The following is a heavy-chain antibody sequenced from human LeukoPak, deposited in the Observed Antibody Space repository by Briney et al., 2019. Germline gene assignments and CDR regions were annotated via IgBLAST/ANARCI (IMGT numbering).Heavy chain of an antibody. D-gene: IGHD5-24*01. V-gene: IGHV3-15*01. CDR3: TTGHRGYKPPL. CDR1: GFAFSNAW. CDR2: IKSKTDGGTT. Sequence: GGSLRLSCAASGFAFSNAWMSWVRQAPGKGLEWVGRIKSKTDGGTTDYAAPVKGRFTISRDDSKNTLYLQMNSLKTEDTAVYYCTTGHRGYKPPLWGQGTLVTVSS. J-gene: IGHJ4*02.